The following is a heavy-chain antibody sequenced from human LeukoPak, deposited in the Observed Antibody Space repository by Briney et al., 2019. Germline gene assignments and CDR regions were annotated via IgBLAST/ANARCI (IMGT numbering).Heavy chain of an antibody. CDR3: ARGYSGYDYYFGY. V-gene: IGHV7-4-1*02. J-gene: IGHJ4*02. D-gene: IGHD5-12*01. Sequence: GASVKVSCKASGYSFTSYAMNWVRQAPGQGLEWMGWINPNTGNPTYAQGFTGRFVFSLDTSVSTAYLQISSLKAEDTAVYYCARGYSGYDYYFGYWGQGTLVTVSS. CDR2: INPNTGNP. CDR1: GYSFTSYA.